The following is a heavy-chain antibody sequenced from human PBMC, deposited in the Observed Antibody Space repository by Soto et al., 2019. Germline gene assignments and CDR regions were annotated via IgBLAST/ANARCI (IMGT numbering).Heavy chain of an antibody. CDR2: ISYDGSNK. CDR3: EREISKSFWSGYYTGYYYGMDV. J-gene: IGHJ6*02. D-gene: IGHD3-3*01. Sequence: GGSLRLSCAASGFTFSSYAMHWVRQAPGKGLEWVAVISYDGSNKYYADSVKGRFTISRDNSKNTLYLQMNSLRAEDTAVYYCEREISKSFWSGYYTGYYYGMDVWGQGTTVTVSS. CDR1: GFTFSSYA. V-gene: IGHV3-30-3*01.